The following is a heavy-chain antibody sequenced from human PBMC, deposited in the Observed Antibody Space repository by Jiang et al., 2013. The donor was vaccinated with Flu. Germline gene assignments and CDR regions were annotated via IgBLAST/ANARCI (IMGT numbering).Heavy chain of an antibody. CDR1: GFTFGDYA. J-gene: IGHJ4*02. Sequence: QLVESGGGLVQPGRSLRLSCTASGFTFGDYAMSWVRQAPGKGLEWVGFIRSKAYGGTTEYAASVKGRFTISRDDSKSIAYLQMNSLKTEDTAVYYCTREVHIVVVTAIPFDYWGQGTLVTVSS. D-gene: IGHD2-21*02. CDR3: TREVHIVVVTAIPFDY. CDR2: IRSKAYGGTT. V-gene: IGHV3-49*04.